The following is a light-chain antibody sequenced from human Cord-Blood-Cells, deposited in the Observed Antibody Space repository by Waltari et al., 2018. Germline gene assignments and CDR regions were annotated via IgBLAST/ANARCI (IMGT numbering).Light chain of an antibody. V-gene: IGKV2-28*01. CDR3: MRAVQTLAA. CDR1: PSLLHSNGYSY. Sequence: IVMTQSPLSLPVTPGEPASISRRSSPSLLHSNGYSYLGWYLQKPEQSPQRVSYLRSNRACGVADRFSGSRTGTDFTLEISRVVAEYVGVYYCMRAVQTLAASGPGTKVDI. CDR2: LRS. J-gene: IGKJ3*01.